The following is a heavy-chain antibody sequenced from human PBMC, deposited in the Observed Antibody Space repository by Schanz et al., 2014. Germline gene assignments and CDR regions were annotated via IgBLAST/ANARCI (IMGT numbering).Heavy chain of an antibody. V-gene: IGHV3-23*01. CDR1: GFTFSSYA. Sequence: EVQLLESGGGLVQPGGSLRLSCAVSGFTFSSYAMSWVRQAPGKGLEWVSTISGGGGGYRPYADSVKGRFTISRDNSINTLSLQMNSLSADDTAVYYCAKYGTGKGVSFEYWGQGTLVTVSS. J-gene: IGHJ4*02. D-gene: IGHD1-26*01. CDR2: ISGGGGGYR. CDR3: AKYGTGKGVSFEY.